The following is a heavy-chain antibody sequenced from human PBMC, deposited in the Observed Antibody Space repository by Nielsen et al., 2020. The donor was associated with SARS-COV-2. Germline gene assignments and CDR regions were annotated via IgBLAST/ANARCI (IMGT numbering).Heavy chain of an antibody. Sequence: ASVKVSCTASGYTFTSYGISWVRQAPVQGLEWRGWISAYNGNTNYAQKLQGRVTMTTDTSTSTAYMELRSLRSDDTAVYYCASWGRYCSSTSCYYWFDPWGQGPLVTVYS. CDR2: ISAYNGNT. V-gene: IGHV1-18*01. CDR1: GYTFTSYG. CDR3: ASWGRYCSSTSCYYWFDP. J-gene: IGHJ5*02. D-gene: IGHD2-2*01.